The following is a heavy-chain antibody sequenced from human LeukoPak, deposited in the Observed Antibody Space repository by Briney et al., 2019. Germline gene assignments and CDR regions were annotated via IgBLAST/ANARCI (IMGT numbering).Heavy chain of an antibody. V-gene: IGHV3-48*03. Sequence: PGGSLRLSCAASGFTVNNYEMHWVRQAPGKGLEWISYINEGATTINYADSVWGRFTICRDNAQNSVHLQMNSLREEDTAVYYCVRDRLLRSTNYFDYWGQGALVTVSS. CDR1: GFTVNNYE. CDR3: VRDRLLRSTNYFDY. CDR2: INEGATTI. J-gene: IGHJ4*02. D-gene: IGHD5/OR15-5a*01.